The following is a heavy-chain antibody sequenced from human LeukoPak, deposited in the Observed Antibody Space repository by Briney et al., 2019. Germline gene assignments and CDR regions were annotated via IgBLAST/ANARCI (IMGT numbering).Heavy chain of an antibody. V-gene: IGHV4-61*02. CDR2: ISSSGST. CDR3: ARRFSGWRLNWFDP. CDR1: GDSISSGDYY. D-gene: IGHD6-19*01. Sequence: PSQTLSLTCTVSGDSISSGDYYWSWIRQPAGKGLEWIGRISSSGSTNYNPSLKSRVTISVDTSKNQFSLKLSSVTAADTAVYYCARRFSGWRLNWFDPWGQGTLVTVSS. J-gene: IGHJ5*02.